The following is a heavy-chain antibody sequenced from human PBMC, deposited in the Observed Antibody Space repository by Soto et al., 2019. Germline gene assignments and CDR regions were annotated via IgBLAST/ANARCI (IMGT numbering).Heavy chain of an antibody. CDR3: VRRVSGNYDY. CDR1: GFTFSSYD. CDR2: ISSNGGTT. V-gene: IGHV3-64*01. Sequence: EVQLAESGGGMVQPGVSLRLSCVASGFTFSSYDMHWVRQAPGKGLEYVSSISSNGGTTYYGNSVKGRFTISRDNSKNTLYPQMGSLRAEDMAVYYCVRRVSGNYDYWGQGTLVTVSS. J-gene: IGHJ4*02. D-gene: IGHD1-7*01.